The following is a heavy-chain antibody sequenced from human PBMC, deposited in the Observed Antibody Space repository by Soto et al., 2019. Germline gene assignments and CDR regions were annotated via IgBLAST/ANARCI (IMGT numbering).Heavy chain of an antibody. V-gene: IGHV3-30*18. CDR2: VSHDGRNT. CDR1: GFTFSDYA. D-gene: IGHD6-19*01. J-gene: IGHJ4*02. Sequence: VQLVESGGCVVQPGRSLRLSCAASGFTFSDYAMHWVRQAPGKGLEWVAVVSHDGRNTHYADSVKGRFTISRDSSKNTISLEMTSLKDEDTAVYYCAKGGRQWLVTSNFNYGGQGALVTVSS. CDR3: AKGGRQWLVTSNFNY.